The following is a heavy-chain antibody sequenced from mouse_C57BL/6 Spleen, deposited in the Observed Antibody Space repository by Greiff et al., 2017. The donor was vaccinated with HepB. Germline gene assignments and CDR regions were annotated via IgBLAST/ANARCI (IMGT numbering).Heavy chain of an antibody. J-gene: IGHJ4*01. Sequence: VQLQQSGPGLVAPSQSLSITCTVSGFSLTSYGVDWVRQSPGKGLEWLGVIWGVGSTNYNSALKSRLSISKDNSKSQVFLKMNSLQTDDTAMYYCATHYGEDAMDYWGQGTSVTVSS. D-gene: IGHD1-1*01. CDR1: GFSLTSYG. CDR3: ATHYGEDAMDY. V-gene: IGHV2-6*01. CDR2: IWGVGST.